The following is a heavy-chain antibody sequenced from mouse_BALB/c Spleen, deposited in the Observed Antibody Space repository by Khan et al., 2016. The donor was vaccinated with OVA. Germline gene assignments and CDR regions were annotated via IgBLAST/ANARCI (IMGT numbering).Heavy chain of an antibody. CDR3: ARGGVGAFAY. CDR1: GYTFTDYS. D-gene: IGHD3-3*01. J-gene: IGHJ3*01. CDR2: INPNNGGT. Sequence: VRLQQSGPELVKPGASVKIPCKASGYTFTDYSMDWVKQSPGKSLEWIGYINPNNGGTIYNQKFKGKATLTVDKSSNTAYMELRSLTSEDTAVYYWARGGVGAFAYWGQGTLVTVSA. V-gene: IGHV1-18*01.